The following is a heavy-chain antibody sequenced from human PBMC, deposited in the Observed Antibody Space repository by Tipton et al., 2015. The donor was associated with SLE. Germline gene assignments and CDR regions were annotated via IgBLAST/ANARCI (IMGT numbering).Heavy chain of an antibody. CDR3: ARADYYYGMDV. J-gene: IGHJ6*02. Sequence: TLSLTCAVYGGSFSGYYWSWIRQSPGKGLEWIGEINHSGSTNYNPSLKSRVTISVDTSKNQFSLKLSSVTAADTAVYYCARADYYYGMDVWGQGTTVTVSS. CDR2: INHSGST. V-gene: IGHV4-34*01. CDR1: GGSFSGYY.